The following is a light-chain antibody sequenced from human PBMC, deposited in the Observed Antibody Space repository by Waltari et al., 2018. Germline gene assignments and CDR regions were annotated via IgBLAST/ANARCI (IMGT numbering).Light chain of an antibody. J-gene: IGLJ1*01. Sequence: QSALTQPPSASGSPGQSVTISCTGTSSDVGGYNYVSWYQQHPGKAPKFIIYEVNKRPSGVPDRFSGSKSGSTASLTVSGLQVEDEADYYCCSHAGGNYFVFGTGTKVTVL. CDR1: SSDVGGYNY. CDR2: EVN. CDR3: CSHAGGNYFV. V-gene: IGLV2-8*01.